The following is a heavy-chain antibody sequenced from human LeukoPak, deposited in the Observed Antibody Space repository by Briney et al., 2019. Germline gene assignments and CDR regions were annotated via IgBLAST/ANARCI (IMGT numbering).Heavy chain of an antibody. CDR1: GGSFSGYY. CDR2: INHSGST. J-gene: IGHJ4*02. Sequence: SETLSLTCAVYGGSFSGYYWSWIRQPPGKGLEWIGEINHSGSTNYNPSLKSRVTVSVDTSKNQFSLKLSSVTAADTAVYYCARVNPYYYDSSGYYGSFDYWGQGTLVTVSS. D-gene: IGHD3-22*01. V-gene: IGHV4-34*01. CDR3: ARVNPYYYDSSGYYGSFDY.